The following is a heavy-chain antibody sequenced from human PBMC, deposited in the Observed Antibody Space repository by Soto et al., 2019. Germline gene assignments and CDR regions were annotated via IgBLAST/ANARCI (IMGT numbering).Heavy chain of an antibody. Sequence: EVQLVESGGGLVQPGRSLRLSCVASGFTADDYAMHWVRQAPGKGLEWVSGISSNSDTIDYADSVKGPFTISRDNDKNTLVLQMNSRRPEDTALYYCAKDMKWGGMTTIHYFDSWGQGTLVTVSS. CDR3: AKDMKWGGMTTIHYFDS. CDR2: ISSNSDTI. D-gene: IGHD4-17*01. J-gene: IGHJ4*02. CDR1: GFTADDYA. V-gene: IGHV3-9*02.